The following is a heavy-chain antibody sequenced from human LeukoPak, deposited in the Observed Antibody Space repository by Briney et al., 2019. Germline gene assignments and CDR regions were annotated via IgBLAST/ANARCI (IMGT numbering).Heavy chain of an antibody. J-gene: IGHJ4*02. Sequence: KPSETLSLTCTVSGDSINSSDYYWAWIRQPPGEGLEWIGTIYYSGSTYYKSSLKSRLTISVDSSKNQFSLKMISVTAADTGVYYCARHGSWDPFDYWGQGALVTVSS. CDR3: ARHGSWDPFDY. CDR2: IYYSGST. V-gene: IGHV4-39*01. CDR1: GDSINSSDYY. D-gene: IGHD6-13*01.